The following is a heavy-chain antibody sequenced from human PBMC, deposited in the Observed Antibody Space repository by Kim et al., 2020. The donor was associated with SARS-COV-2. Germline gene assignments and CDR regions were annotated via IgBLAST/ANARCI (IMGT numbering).Heavy chain of an antibody. Sequence: ASVKVSCRASGYTFTSYGISWVRQAPGQGLEWMGWISAYNGNTNYAQKLQGRVTMTTDTSTSTAYLELRSLRSDDTAVYYCSRDKRLIYDSSRYYYYYFGMDVWGQGTTVTVSS. V-gene: IGHV1-18*01. CDR1: GYTFTSYG. D-gene: IGHD3-22*01. J-gene: IGHJ6*02. CDR3: SRDKRLIYDSSRYYYYYFGMDV. CDR2: ISAYNGNT.